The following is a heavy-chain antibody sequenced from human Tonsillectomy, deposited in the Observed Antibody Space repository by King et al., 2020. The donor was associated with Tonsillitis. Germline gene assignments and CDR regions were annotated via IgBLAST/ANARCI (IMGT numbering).Heavy chain of an antibody. CDR1: GYNFTNYW. Sequence: VQLVESGAEMRKPGESLKISCKGSGYNFTNYWIAWVRQMPGKGLEWMGIIYPGDSETRYNPSFQGQVTFSADKSISTAYLQWSSLKTSDTAMYYCARRYYCDSSGYYPPYHFDYWGEGTLVTVSS. V-gene: IGHV5-51*03. D-gene: IGHD3-22*01. CDR3: ARRYYCDSSGYYPPYHFDY. CDR2: IYPGDSET. J-gene: IGHJ4*02.